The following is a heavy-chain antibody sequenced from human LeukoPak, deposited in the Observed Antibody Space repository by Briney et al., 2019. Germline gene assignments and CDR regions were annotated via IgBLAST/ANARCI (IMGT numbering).Heavy chain of an antibody. J-gene: IGHJ4*02. CDR1: GFTFSSYA. D-gene: IGHD1-26*01. CDR2: ISGSGGIT. CDR3: AKVVGDTTRGYFDY. V-gene: IGHV3-23*01. Sequence: GGSLRLSCAASGFTFSSYAMSWVRQAPEKGLEWVSTISGSGGITYYADSVKGRFTISRDNSKNTLYLQMNSVRAEDTAVYYCAKVVGDTTRGYFDYWGQGTLVTVSS.